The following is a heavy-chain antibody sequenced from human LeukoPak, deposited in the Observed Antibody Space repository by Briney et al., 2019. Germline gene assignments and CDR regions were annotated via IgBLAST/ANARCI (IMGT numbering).Heavy chain of an antibody. D-gene: IGHD6-19*01. Sequence: ASVKASCKASGGTFSSYAISWVRQAPGQGLEWMGGIIPIFGTANYAQKFQGRATITADESTSTAYMELSSLRSEDTAVYYCAREYSSGLKGVYWGQGTLVTVSS. CDR3: AREYSSGLKGVY. V-gene: IGHV1-69*13. CDR2: IIPIFGTA. CDR1: GGTFSSYA. J-gene: IGHJ4*02.